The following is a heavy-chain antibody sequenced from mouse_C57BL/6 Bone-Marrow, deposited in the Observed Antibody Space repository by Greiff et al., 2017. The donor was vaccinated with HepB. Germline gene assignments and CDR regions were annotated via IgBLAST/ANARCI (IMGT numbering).Heavy chain of an antibody. Sequence: EVHLVESGGGLVQPGGSLSLSCAASGFTFTDYYMSWVRQPPGKALEWLGFIRNKANGYTTEYSAPVKGRFTISRDNSQSILYLQMDALRAEDSATYYCARRSSYAWFAYWGQGTLVTVSA. V-gene: IGHV7-3*01. CDR1: GFTFTDYY. D-gene: IGHD1-1*01. J-gene: IGHJ3*01. CDR3: ARRSSYAWFAY. CDR2: IRNKANGYTT.